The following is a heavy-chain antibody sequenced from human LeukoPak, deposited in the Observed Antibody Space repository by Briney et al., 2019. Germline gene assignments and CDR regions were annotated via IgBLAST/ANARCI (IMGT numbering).Heavy chain of an antibody. Sequence: SETLSLTCSVSGGSISSGDYYWNWIRQPPGKGLEWIGYIYNSGSTYYNPSLKSRVTISVDTSKNQFSLKLSSVTAADTAVYCCARRSPRRVVPAHHHREYWGQGTLVTVSS. J-gene: IGHJ4*02. CDR2: IYNSGST. V-gene: IGHV4-30-4*01. CDR1: GGSISSGDYY. CDR3: ARRSPRRVVPAHHHREY. D-gene: IGHD2-2*01.